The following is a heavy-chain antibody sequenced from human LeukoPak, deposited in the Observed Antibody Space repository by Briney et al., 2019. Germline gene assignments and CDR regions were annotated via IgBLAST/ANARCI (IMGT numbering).Heavy chain of an antibody. CDR3: ARGKGAVATNWFDP. Sequence: GGSLRLSCAASGFTFSSYWVHWVRQAPGKGLVWVSRINSDGSSTSYADSVKGRFTISRDNAKNTLYLQMNSLRAEDTAVYYCARGKGAVATNWFDPWGQGTLVTVSS. V-gene: IGHV3-74*01. D-gene: IGHD6-19*01. CDR2: INSDGSST. J-gene: IGHJ5*02. CDR1: GFTFSSYW.